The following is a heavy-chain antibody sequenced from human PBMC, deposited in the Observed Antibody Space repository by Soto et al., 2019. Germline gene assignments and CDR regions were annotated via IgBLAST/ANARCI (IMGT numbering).Heavy chain of an antibody. J-gene: IGHJ4*02. V-gene: IGHV4-34*01. D-gene: IGHD5-12*01. Sequence: QVQLQQWGAGLLKPSETLSLTCAVYGGSFSAYYWSWIRQPPGKGLEWIGEIKSSGSTNYNPSLKRRVTISVDRSKNQFSLKLTSVTAADTAVYYCARGVGYAGVDYWGQGTLVTVSS. CDR1: GGSFSAYY. CDR2: IKSSGST. CDR3: ARGVGYAGVDY.